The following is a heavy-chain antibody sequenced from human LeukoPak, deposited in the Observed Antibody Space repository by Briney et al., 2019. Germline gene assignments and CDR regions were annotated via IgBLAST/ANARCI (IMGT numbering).Heavy chain of an antibody. V-gene: IGHV3-74*01. CDR2: MNGDGSTI. CDR3: VRGTSYWYGVDY. D-gene: IGHD2-2*01. CDR1: GFTFSNSW. J-gene: IGHJ4*02. Sequence: GASLRLSCEASGFTFSNSWMHWVRQAPGKGLVWVSYMNGDGSTIIHAHSLKGRFTMSRDKARNTLHLDMNSLREVETAVYFCVRGTSYWYGVDYWGRGTLVTVSS.